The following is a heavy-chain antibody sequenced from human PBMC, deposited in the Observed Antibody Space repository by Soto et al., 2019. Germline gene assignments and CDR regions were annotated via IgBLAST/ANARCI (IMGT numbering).Heavy chain of an antibody. CDR2: IYWDDDK. D-gene: IGHD2-15*01. CDR1: GFSLSTSGVG. Sequence: QITLKESGPTLVKPTQTLTLTCTFSGFSLSTSGVGVGWIRQPPGKALEWLALIYWDDDKRYSPSLKSRLTITKDTSKNQVVLTMTNMDPVHTATYYCAHARWHPGCFDYWGPGTLVTVSS. V-gene: IGHV2-5*02. CDR3: AHARWHPGCFDY. J-gene: IGHJ4*02.